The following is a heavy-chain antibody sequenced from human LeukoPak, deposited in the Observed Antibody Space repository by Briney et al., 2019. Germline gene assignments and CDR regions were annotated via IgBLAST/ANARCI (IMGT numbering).Heavy chain of an antibody. J-gene: IGHJ6*03. Sequence: SVKVSCKASGGTFSSYAISWVRQAPGQGLEWMGGIIPVFGTANYAQKFQGRVTITADESTSTAYMELSSLRSEDTAVYYCARRSIAASYMDVWGKGTTVTVSS. V-gene: IGHV1-69*13. CDR1: GGTFSSYA. CDR2: IIPVFGTA. CDR3: ARRSIAASYMDV. D-gene: IGHD6-6*01.